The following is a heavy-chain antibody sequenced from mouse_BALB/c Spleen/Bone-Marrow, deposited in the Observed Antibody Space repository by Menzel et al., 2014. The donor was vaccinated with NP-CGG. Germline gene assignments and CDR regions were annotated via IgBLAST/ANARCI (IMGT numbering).Heavy chain of an antibody. D-gene: IGHD1-1*01. CDR2: ISIGGGST. J-gene: IGHJ3*01. V-gene: IGHV5-12-1*01. CDR3: ARQILRGFAY. Sequence: EVMLVESGGGLVKPGGSLKLSCAASGFAFSSYDMSWVRQTPEKRLEWVAYISIGGGSTYYSDTVKGRFTISRDNAKNTLYLQMSSLKSEDTAMYYCARQILRGFAYWGQGTLVTVSA. CDR1: GFAFSSYD.